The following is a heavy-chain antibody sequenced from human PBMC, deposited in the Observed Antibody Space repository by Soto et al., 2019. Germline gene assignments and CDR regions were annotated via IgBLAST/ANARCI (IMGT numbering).Heavy chain of an antibody. V-gene: IGHV4-59*02. J-gene: IGHJ4*02. CDR3: ARDPGYCTNGVCPIFDF. Sequence: SETLSLTCTVSGDSVTNYFWSWMRQPPGKGLEWIGHIYHGGRTNYSPSLRSRVTMSLDSSKNQFSLNLSSVTAADTAVYFCARDPGYCTNGVCPIFDFWGQSLLVTVS. D-gene: IGHD2-8*01. CDR2: IYHGGRT. CDR1: GDSVTNYF.